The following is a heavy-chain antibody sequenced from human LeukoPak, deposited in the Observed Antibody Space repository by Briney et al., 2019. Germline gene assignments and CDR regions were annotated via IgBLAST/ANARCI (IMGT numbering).Heavy chain of an antibody. Sequence: PSETLSLTCTVSGDSISKYYWSWIRQPPGEGLEWIGYISNGGTTKYNPSLKSRVTISVDTSNNQLSLRLSSVTAADTAVYHCVRLQPNTGEWAFGIWGQGTMVSVSS. D-gene: IGHD1-1*01. CDR2: ISNGGTT. V-gene: IGHV4-59*01. CDR1: GDSISKYY. CDR3: VRLQPNTGEWAFGI. J-gene: IGHJ3*02.